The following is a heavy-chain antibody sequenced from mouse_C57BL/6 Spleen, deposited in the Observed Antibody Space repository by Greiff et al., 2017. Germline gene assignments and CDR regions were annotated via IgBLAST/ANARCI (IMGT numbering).Heavy chain of an antibody. CDR1: GYTFTSYW. Sequence: QVQLQQPGAELVKPGASVKLSCKASGYTFTSYWMQRVKQRPGQGLEWIGEIDPSDSYTNYNHKFKGKTTLTVDTSSSTAYMQLSSLTSEDSAVYYCARKRGDYDYEGYWGQGTTLTVSS. CDR2: IDPSDSYT. V-gene: IGHV1-50*01. CDR3: ARKRGDYDYEGY. J-gene: IGHJ2*01. D-gene: IGHD2-4*01.